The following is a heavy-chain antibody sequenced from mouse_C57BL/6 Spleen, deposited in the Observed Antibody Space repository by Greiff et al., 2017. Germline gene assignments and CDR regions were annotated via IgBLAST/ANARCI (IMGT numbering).Heavy chain of an antibody. CDR1: GFSFNTYA. Sequence: EVKVIESGGGLVQPKGSLKLSCAASGFSFNTYAMNWVRQAPGKGLEWVARIRSKSNNYATYYADSVKDRFTISRDDSESMLYLQMNNLKTEDTAMYYCVRPDGYLGDYAMDYWGQGTSVTVSS. V-gene: IGHV10-1*01. J-gene: IGHJ4*01. CDR3: VRPDGYLGDYAMDY. D-gene: IGHD2-3*01. CDR2: IRSKSNNYAT.